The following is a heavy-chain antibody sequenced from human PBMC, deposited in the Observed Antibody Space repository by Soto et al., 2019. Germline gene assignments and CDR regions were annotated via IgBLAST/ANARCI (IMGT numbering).Heavy chain of an antibody. J-gene: IGHJ3*02. CDR3: ARDQGSSDAFDI. D-gene: IGHD6-6*01. V-gene: IGHV3-21*01. CDR1: GFTFSSYS. CDR2: ISSSSSYI. Sequence: NPGGSLRLSCAASGFTFSSYSMNWVRQAPGKGLEWVSSISSSSSYIYYADSVKGRFTISRDNAKNSLYLQMNSLRAEDTAVYYCARDQGSSDAFDIWGQGTMATVS.